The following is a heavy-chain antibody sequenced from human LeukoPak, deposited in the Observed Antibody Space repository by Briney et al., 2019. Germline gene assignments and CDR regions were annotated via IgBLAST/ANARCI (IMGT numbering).Heavy chain of an antibody. CDR3: ARETRMGASQLQSDAFDI. CDR2: IYYSGST. Sequence: PSETLSLTCTVSGGSISSGDYYWSWIRQPPGKGLEWIGYIYYSGSTNYNPSLKSRVTISVDTSKNQFSLKLSSVTAADTAVYYCARETRMGASQLQSDAFDIWGQGTMVTVSS. CDR1: GGSISSGDYY. V-gene: IGHV4-61*08. D-gene: IGHD1-26*01. J-gene: IGHJ3*02.